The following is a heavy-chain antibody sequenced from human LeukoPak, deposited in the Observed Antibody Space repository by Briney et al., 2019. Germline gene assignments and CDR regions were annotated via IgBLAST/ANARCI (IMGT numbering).Heavy chain of an antibody. V-gene: IGHV3-33*01. CDR3: ARDRYCSGGSCYLSHGMDV. J-gene: IGHJ6*02. CDR1: GFTFSSYG. Sequence: GRSLRLSCAASGFTFSSYGMHWVRQAPGEGLEWVAVIWYDGSNKYYADSVKGRFTISRDNSKNTLYLQMNSLRAEDTAVYYCARDRYCSGGSCYLSHGMDVWGQGTTVTVSS. CDR2: IWYDGSNK. D-gene: IGHD2-15*01.